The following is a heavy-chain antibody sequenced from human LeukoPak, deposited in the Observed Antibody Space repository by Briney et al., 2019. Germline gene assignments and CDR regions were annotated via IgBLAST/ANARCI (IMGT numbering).Heavy chain of an antibody. CDR1: GFTFSDYW. Sequence: GGSLRLSCAASGFTFSDYWMSWVRQAPGKGLEWVANVKQDGSGKFYVDSVKGRFIISIDNAKNSLYLQMNSLRVEDAAVYYCARPTTVGSLFDYWGQGTLVTVSS. D-gene: IGHD4-17*01. CDR3: ARPTTVGSLFDY. V-gene: IGHV3-7*01. CDR2: VKQDGSGK. J-gene: IGHJ4*02.